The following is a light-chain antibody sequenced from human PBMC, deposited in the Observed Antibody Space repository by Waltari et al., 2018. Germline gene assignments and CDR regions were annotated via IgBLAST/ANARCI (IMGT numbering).Light chain of an antibody. V-gene: IGLV1-40*01. CDR3: QSYDTRLSVPV. CDR1: SSNIGAGYD. CDR2: GNN. J-gene: IGLJ3*02. Sequence: QSVLTQPPSVSGAPGQRVTISCTGSSSNIGAGYDVHWYQQLPGTAPKLLIYGNNNRPSGVPERFSGSKSGTSASLAFTGLQAEDEADYYCQSYDTRLSVPVFGGGTKLTVL.